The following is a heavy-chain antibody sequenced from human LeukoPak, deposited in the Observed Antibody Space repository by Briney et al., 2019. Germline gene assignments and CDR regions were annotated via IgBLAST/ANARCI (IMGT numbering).Heavy chain of an antibody. CDR1: GASTTTHH. Sequence: KPSETLSLTCTVSGASTTTHHWSWIRQPPGKVLEWIGEINHRGSTNYNPSLKSRVTISVDTSKNQFSLRLSSVTAADTAVYYCASRRGPSIVGSGRQTYYYYYGMDVWGQGTTVTVSS. CDR2: INHRGST. J-gene: IGHJ6*02. D-gene: IGHD3-10*01. CDR3: ASRRGPSIVGSGRQTYYYYYGMDV. V-gene: IGHV4-34*01.